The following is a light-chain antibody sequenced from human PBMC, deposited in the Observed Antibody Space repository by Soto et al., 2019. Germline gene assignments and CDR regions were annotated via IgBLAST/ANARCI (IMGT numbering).Light chain of an antibody. CDR2: DAS. J-gene: IGKJ5*01. V-gene: IGKV1-33*01. CDR3: QQYESLPLT. CDR1: QDINKN. Sequence: DIQMTQSPSSLSASVGDRVTITCQASQDINKNLIWYQQKPGKAPKLLIYDASDLETGVPSRFSGSRSGTGFTFTISSLQPEDFATYYCQQYESLPLTFGQGTRLEI.